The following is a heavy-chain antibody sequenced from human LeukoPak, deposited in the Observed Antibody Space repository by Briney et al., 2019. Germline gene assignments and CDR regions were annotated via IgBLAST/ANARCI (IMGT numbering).Heavy chain of an antibody. D-gene: IGHD5-18*01. J-gene: IGHJ5*02. CDR3: ARGDTAMVTVAWFDP. V-gene: IGHV1-69*01. Sequence: SVKVSCKASGGTFSSYAISWVRQAPGQGLEWMGGIIPIFGTANYAQKFQGRVTITADESTSTAYMELSSLRSEDPAVYYCARGDTAMVTVAWFDPWGQGTLVTVSS. CDR1: GGTFSSYA. CDR2: IIPIFGTA.